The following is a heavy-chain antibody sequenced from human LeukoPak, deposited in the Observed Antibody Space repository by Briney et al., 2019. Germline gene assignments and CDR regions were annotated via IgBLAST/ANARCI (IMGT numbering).Heavy chain of an antibody. V-gene: IGHV1-69*04. CDR3: ARVAMIVVVPAVPYGMDV. J-gene: IGHJ6*02. CDR2: IIPIFGIA. D-gene: IGHD2-2*01. CDR1: GGTFSSYA. Sequence: GASVKVSCKASGGTFSSYAISWVRQAPGQGLEWMGRIIPIFGIANYAQKFQGRVTITADKSTSTAYMELSSLRSEDTAVYYCARVAMIVVVPAVPYGMDVWGQGTTVTVSS.